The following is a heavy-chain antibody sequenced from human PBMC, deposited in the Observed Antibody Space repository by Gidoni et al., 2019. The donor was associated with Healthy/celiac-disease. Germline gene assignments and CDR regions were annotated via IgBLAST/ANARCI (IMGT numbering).Heavy chain of an antibody. CDR3: SRDWGDYDYVWGSYRYLYAFDI. J-gene: IGHJ3*02. D-gene: IGHD3-16*02. V-gene: IGHV3-21*01. Sequence: EWVSSISSSSSYIYYADSVKGRFTISRDNAKNSLYLQMNSLRAEDTAVYYCSRDWGDYDYVWGSYRYLYAFDIWGQGTMVTVSS. CDR2: ISSSSSYI.